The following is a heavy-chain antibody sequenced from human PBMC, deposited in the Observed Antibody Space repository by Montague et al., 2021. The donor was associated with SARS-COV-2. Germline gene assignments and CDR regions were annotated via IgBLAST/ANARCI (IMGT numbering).Heavy chain of an antibody. CDR3: ARGGTVTTFYYYYYGMDV. V-gene: IGHV4-34*01. J-gene: IGHJ6*02. CDR2: INHSGST. Sequence: SETLSLTCAVYGGSFSGCYWSWIRQPPGKGLEWIGEINHSGSTNYNPSLKSRVTISVDTSKNQFSLKLSSVTAADTAVYYCARGGTVTTFYYYYYGMDVWGQGTTVTVSS. D-gene: IGHD4-17*01. CDR1: GGSFSGCY.